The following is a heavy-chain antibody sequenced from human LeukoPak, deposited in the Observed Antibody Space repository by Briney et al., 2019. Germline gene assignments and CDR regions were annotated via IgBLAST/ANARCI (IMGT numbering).Heavy chain of an antibody. CDR2: ISSLSGTT. J-gene: IGHJ4*02. Sequence: GGSLRLSCAASGFTFSSYSMNWVRQAPGKGLEWVSHISSLSGTTYYADSVRGRFTISRDNAKNSLYLQMNSLRAEDTALYYCAKGPGYSSGWKYYFDYWGQGTLVTVSS. V-gene: IGHV3-48*01. CDR3: AKGPGYSSGWKYYFDY. D-gene: IGHD6-19*01. CDR1: GFTFSSYS.